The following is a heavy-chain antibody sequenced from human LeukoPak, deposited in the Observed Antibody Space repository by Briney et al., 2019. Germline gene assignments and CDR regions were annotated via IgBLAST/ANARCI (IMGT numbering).Heavy chain of an antibody. CDR2: INHSGST. CDR3: ARSDSSGRWY. CDR1: GGSFSGYY. J-gene: IGHJ4*02. V-gene: IGHV4-34*01. Sequence: SEALSLTCAVYGGSFSGYYWSWIRQPPGKGLEWIGEINHSGSTNYNPSLKSRVTISVDTSKNQFSLKLSSVTAADTAVYYCARSDSSGRWYWGQGTLVTVSS. D-gene: IGHD3-22*01.